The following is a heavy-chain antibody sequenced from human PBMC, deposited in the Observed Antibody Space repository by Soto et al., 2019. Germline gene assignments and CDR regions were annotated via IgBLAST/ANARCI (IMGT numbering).Heavy chain of an antibody. CDR2: IRGSGGDT. CDR1: GFIFSSYA. V-gene: IGHV3-23*01. D-gene: IGHD7-27*01. Sequence: PGGSLRLSCAASGFIFSSYAMSWVRQAPGKGLEWVSTIRGSGGDTYYADSVKGRFTISGDNSKNTLYLQMNSLRAEDTAIYYCVKRGANWGAFDIWGQGTMVTVSS. J-gene: IGHJ3*02. CDR3: VKRGANWGAFDI.